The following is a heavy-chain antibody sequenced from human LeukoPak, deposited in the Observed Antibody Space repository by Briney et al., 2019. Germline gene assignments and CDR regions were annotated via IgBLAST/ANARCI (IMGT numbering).Heavy chain of an antibody. CDR2: IKQDGSEK. V-gene: IGHV3-7*03. D-gene: IGHD1-14*01. J-gene: IGHJ4*02. CDR3: ARLRTFDY. CDR1: GFTFSNYW. Sequence: GGSLRLSCAASGFTFSNYWMSWVRQAPGKGLEWVANIKQDGSEKYYVGSVKGRFTISRDNADNSPYLQVNSLRAEDTAVYYCARLRTFDYWGQGTLVTVSS.